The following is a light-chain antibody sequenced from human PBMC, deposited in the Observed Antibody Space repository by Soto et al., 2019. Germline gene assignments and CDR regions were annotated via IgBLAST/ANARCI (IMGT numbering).Light chain of an antibody. Sequence: DIQMTQSPSSLSASVGDRVTITCQASQDISNYLNWYQQKSGKAPKLLIYDAAKLETGVPSRFSGSGSGTDFNFTISSLQPEDIATYYCQQYDNLPYIFGQGTKLEIK. V-gene: IGKV1-33*01. CDR2: DAA. CDR3: QQYDNLPYI. J-gene: IGKJ2*01. CDR1: QDISNY.